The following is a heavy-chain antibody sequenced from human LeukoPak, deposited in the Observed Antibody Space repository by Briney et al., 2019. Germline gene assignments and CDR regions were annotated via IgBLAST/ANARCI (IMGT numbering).Heavy chain of an antibody. J-gene: IGHJ5*02. CDR2: IIPIFGTA. CDR1: GGTFSSYA. CDR3: ASSYYGSGSYYNNRRHIPWFDP. D-gene: IGHD3-10*01. Sequence: GASVKVSCKASGGTFSSYAICWVRQAPGQGLEWMGGIIPIFGTANYAQKFQGRVTITADESTSTAYMELSSLRSEDTAVYYCASSYYGSGSYYNNRRHIPWFDPWGQGTLVTVSS. V-gene: IGHV1-69*01.